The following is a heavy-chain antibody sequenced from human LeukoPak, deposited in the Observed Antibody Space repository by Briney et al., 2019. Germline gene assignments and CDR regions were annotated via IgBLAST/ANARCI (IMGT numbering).Heavy chain of an antibody. V-gene: IGHV3-11*05. CDR3: ARAANTAAGTPTLAIDY. J-gene: IGHJ4*02. CDR2: IPSTSSYT. Sequence: GGSLRLSCVASGFTFSDYYMSWIRQAPRKGLEWVSYIPSTSSYTSYADSVRGRFTISRDNAKNSLYLQMNSLRAEDTAVYYCARAANTAAGTPTLAIDYWGQGTLVTASS. CDR1: GFTFSDYY. D-gene: IGHD6-13*01.